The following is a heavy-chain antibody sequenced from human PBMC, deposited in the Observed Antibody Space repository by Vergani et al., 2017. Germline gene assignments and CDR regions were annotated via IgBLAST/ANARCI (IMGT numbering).Heavy chain of an antibody. CDR1: GSTFSSYA. CDR3: ARERCSGGSCYSFRVGAFDI. J-gene: IGHJ3*02. Sequence: QVQLVQSGAEVKKPGSSVKVSCKASGSTFSSYAISWVRQAPGQGLEWMGGIIPIFGTANYAQKFQGRVTITADESTSTAYMELSSLRSEDTAVYYCARERCSGGSCYSFRVGAFDIWGQGTMVTVSS. CDR2: IIPIFGTA. V-gene: IGHV1-69*12. D-gene: IGHD2-15*01.